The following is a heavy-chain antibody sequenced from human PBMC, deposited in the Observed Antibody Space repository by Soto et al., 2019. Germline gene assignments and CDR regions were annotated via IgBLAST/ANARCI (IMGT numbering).Heavy chain of an antibody. V-gene: IGHV3-21*01. CDR3: ARGDHGDYVLYFHP. D-gene: IGHD4-17*01. J-gene: IGHJ1*01. CDR2: IGSSGNYI. Sequence: EVQLVESGGGLVKPGGSLRLSCVASGFTFSDYNMNWVRQAPGKGLEWVASIGSSGNYIFYADSVKGRFTISRDSAKNALYLQMNSLRAEDTAVYYCARGDHGDYVLYFHPWGQGTLVTVSS. CDR1: GFTFSDYN.